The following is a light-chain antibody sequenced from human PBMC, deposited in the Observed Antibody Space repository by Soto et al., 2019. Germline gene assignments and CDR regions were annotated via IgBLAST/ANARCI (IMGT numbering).Light chain of an antibody. V-gene: IGKV3-11*01. Sequence: EIVLTQSPATLSLSPGKRATLSCRASQSVGSFLAWYQQKPGQAPRLLIYDASNRATGIPARFSGSGSGTAFTLTISSLEPEDFAVYYCQQRSNWPRWTFGQGTKVEVK. CDR1: QSVGSF. J-gene: IGKJ1*01. CDR3: QQRSNWPRWT. CDR2: DAS.